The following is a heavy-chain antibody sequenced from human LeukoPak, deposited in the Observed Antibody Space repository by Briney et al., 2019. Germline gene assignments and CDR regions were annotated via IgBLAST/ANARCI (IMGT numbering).Heavy chain of an antibody. Sequence: ASVKVSCKASGYTFTSYAMHWVRQAPGQRLEWMGWINAGNGNTKYSQEFQGRVTITRDTSASTAYMELSSLRSEDMAVYYCAREAGLRFGGRTRYYYYMDVWGKGTTVTISS. CDR2: INAGNGNT. J-gene: IGHJ6*03. V-gene: IGHV1-3*03. CDR3: AREAGLRFGGRTRYYYYMDV. CDR1: GYTFTSYA. D-gene: IGHD3-10*01.